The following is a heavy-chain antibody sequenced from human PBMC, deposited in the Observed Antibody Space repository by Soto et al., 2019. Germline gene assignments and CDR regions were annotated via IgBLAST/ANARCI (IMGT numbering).Heavy chain of an antibody. Sequence: ASVKVSCKASGYTFTSYGISWVRQAPGQGLEWMGWISAYNGNTNYTQKLQGRVTMTTDTSTSTAYMELRSLRSDDTAVYYCARDRVFVLHFPQNFDYWGQGTLVTVSS. J-gene: IGHJ4*02. CDR2: ISAYNGNT. V-gene: IGHV1-18*01. CDR3: ARDRVFVLHFPQNFDY. D-gene: IGHD6-13*01. CDR1: GYTFTSYG.